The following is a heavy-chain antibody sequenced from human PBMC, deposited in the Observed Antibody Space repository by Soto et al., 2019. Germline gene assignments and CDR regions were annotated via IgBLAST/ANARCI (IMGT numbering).Heavy chain of an antibody. V-gene: IGHV4-39*01. CDR3: AKNLPRTGRFDY. CDR1: GASVTSTTYF. Sequence: QLQLHESGPGLVKPSETLSLTCSLSGASVTSTTYFWALIRQPPGKGLEWVGSFYYSGKTHYNPSIKSRTTTSLDRSTNQFYLQVSSVTAAYTSVYYWAKNLPRTGRFDYRGQGTVVTDSS. J-gene: IGHJ4*02. CDR2: FYYSGKT.